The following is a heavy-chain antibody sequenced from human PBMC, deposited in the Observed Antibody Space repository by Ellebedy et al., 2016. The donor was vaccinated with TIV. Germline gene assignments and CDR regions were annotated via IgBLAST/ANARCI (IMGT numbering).Heavy chain of an antibody. V-gene: IGHV3-30*18. CDR2: ISFDGSNI. CDR1: GFTFSIYG. CDR3: AKKTPGEVIAAPES. J-gene: IGHJ5*02. Sequence: GGSLRLXXAASGFTFSIYGMHCVRQAPGKGLEWVAVISFDGSNIYYADSVKGRFTISRDNSKNTLYLQMNSLTTEDTAVYFCAKKTPGEVIAAPESWGQGTLVTVSS. D-gene: IGHD3-16*02.